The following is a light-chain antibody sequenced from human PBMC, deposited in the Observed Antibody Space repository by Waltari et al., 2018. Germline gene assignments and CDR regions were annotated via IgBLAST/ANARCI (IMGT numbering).Light chain of an antibody. Sequence: QSVLTQPPSVSAAPGQTVTISCSGSSSNIGSNYVSWYQHLPRTAPKVLIYNNNERPSGLPDRFSGSTSGTSATLVITGLQTWDEADYYCATWDTSLGDLWVFGGGTRLTVL. J-gene: IGLJ3*02. CDR1: SSNIGSNY. CDR2: NNN. CDR3: ATWDTSLGDLWV. V-gene: IGLV1-51*01.